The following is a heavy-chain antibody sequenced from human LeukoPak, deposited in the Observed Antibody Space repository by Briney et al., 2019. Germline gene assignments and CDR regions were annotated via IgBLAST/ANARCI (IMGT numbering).Heavy chain of an antibody. V-gene: IGHV4-39*01. Sequence: PSETLSLTCTVSGVSISSSSYYWGWIRQPPGKGLEWIGSIYYSGSTYYNPSLKSRVTISVDTSKNQFSLKLSSVTAADTAVYYCASTFYYGEDYWGQGTLVTVSS. D-gene: IGHD1-26*01. J-gene: IGHJ4*02. CDR1: GVSISSSSYY. CDR2: IYYSGST. CDR3: ASTFYYGEDY.